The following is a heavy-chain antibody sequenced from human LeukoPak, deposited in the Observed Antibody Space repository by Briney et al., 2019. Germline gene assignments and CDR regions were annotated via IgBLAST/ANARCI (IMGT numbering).Heavy chain of an antibody. D-gene: IGHD1-7*01. J-gene: IGHJ4*02. CDR3: ARGTFNWNYRPFDY. Sequence: ASVKVSCKVSRNTLTDLFIHWVRRAPGKGLEWMVGFDPEGSETIYAFRFQDRLAMTVDTSSDTASMEPSRLTVFDTAVYYCARGTFNWNYRPFDYWGQGALVTVSS. CDR2: FDPEGSET. V-gene: IGHV1-24*01. CDR1: RNTLTDLF.